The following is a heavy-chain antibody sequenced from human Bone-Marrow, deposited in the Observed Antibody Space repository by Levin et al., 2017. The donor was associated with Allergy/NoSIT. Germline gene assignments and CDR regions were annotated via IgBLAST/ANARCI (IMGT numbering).Heavy chain of an antibody. J-gene: IGHJ4*02. V-gene: IGHV4-59*01. Sequence: SQTLSLTCTVSGGSISSYYWSWIRQPPGKGLECIAYIYYSGSTNYNPTLTSRVTITVDMSKNQFPLKLSSVTAADTAVYCCARADSSGYASLDYWGQGTLVTVSS. CDR2: IYYSGST. CDR1: GGSISSYY. CDR3: ARADSSGYASLDY. D-gene: IGHD3-22*01.